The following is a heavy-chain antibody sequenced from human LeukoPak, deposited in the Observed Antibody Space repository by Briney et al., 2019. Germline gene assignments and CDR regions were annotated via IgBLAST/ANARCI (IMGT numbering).Heavy chain of an antibody. D-gene: IGHD2-15*01. CDR3: AKAANRQGYCSGGSCYDY. J-gene: IGHJ4*02. CDR2: ISGSDRST. Sequence: PGGSLRLSCAASGFTFSTYAMSWVRQAPGKGLGWVSGISGSDRSTYYADSVKGRFTISRDNSKNTVYLQMNSLRAEDTAVYYCAKAANRQGYCSGGSCYDYWGQGTLVTVSS. V-gene: IGHV3-23*01. CDR1: GFTFSTYA.